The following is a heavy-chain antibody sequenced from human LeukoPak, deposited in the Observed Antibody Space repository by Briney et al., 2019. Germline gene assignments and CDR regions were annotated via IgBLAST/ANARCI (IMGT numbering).Heavy chain of an antibody. CDR1: GGSISSGGYS. CDR2: IYHSGST. J-gene: IGHJ4*02. V-gene: IGHV4-30-2*01. CDR3: ASELFYPKRFDY. Sequence: SPSQTLSLTCAVSGGSISSGGYSWSWIRQPPGKGLEWIGYIYHSGSTYYNPSLKSRVTISVDRSKNQFSLKLSSVTAADTAVYYCASELFYPKRFDYWGQGTLVTVSS.